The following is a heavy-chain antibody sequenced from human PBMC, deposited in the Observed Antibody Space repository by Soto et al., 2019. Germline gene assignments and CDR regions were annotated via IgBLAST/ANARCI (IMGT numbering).Heavy chain of an antibody. V-gene: IGHV3-33*01. CDR2: IWYDGSNK. Sequence: GGSLRLSCAASGFTFSSYGMHWVRQAPGKGLEWVAVIWYDGSNKYYADSVKGRFTISRDKSKNTLYLQMNSLRAEDTAVYYCARDVQVVVVPAAMYRWFDPWGQGTLVTVSS. D-gene: IGHD2-2*01. J-gene: IGHJ5*02. CDR1: GFTFSSYG. CDR3: ARDVQVVVVPAAMYRWFDP.